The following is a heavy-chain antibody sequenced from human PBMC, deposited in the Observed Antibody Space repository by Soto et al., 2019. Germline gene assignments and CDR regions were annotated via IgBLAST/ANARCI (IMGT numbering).Heavy chain of an antibody. D-gene: IGHD1-26*01. CDR3: AHSSGIGDYYYYGMDV. CDR1: GFSLSTSGVG. V-gene: IGHV2-5*02. CDR2: IYWDDDK. J-gene: IGHJ6*02. Sequence: QITLKESGPTLVKPTQTLTLTCTFSGFSLSTSGVGVGWIRQPPGKALEWLALIYWDDDKRYSPSLKRRLTITKDTSKNQVVLTMTNMDPVDTATYYCAHSSGIGDYYYYGMDVWGQGTTVTVSS.